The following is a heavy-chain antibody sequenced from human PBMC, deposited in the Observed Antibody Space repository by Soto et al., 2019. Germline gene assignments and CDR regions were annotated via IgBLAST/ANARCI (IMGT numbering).Heavy chain of an antibody. D-gene: IGHD3-3*01. J-gene: IGHJ3*01. V-gene: IGHV3-9*01. CDR2: ISWNSGSI. CDR1: GFTFDDYA. CDR3: EKDRGAWVIRFLQRLATNTKGFDV. Sequence: EVQLVESGGGLVQPGRSLRLSCAASGFTFDDYAMHWVRQAPGKGLEWVSGISWNSGSIGYADSVKGRFTISRDNAKKPVQLQMKGLRDEGKALDYLEKDRGAWVIRFLQRLATNTKGFDVWGQGTMVTVSS.